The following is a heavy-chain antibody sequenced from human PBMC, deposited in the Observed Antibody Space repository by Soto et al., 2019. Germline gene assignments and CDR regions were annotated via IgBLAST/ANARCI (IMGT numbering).Heavy chain of an antibody. CDR3: AHRTHDYGDYASFDY. D-gene: IGHD4-17*01. V-gene: IGHV2-5*02. J-gene: IGHJ4*02. CDR2: IYWDDDK. Sequence: QITLKESGPTLVKPTQTLTLTCTFSGFSLSTSGVGVGWIRQPPGKALEWLALIYWDDDKRYSPPLKGRLTNTNDTSKNQVVLTMTNMDPVDTATYYCAHRTHDYGDYASFDYWGQGTLVTVSS. CDR1: GFSLSTSGVG.